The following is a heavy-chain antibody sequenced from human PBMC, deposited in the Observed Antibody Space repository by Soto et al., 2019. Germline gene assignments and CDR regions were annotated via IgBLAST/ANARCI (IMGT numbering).Heavy chain of an antibody. J-gene: IGHJ6*02. CDR1: GGSFSGYY. CDR2: INHSGST. CDR3: ARGGSSSSWYYYYYGMDV. V-gene: IGHV4-34*01. D-gene: IGHD6-6*01. Sequence: ETLSLTCAVYGGSFSGYYWSWIRQPPGKGLEWIGEINHSGSTNYNPSLKSRVTISVDTSKNQFSLKLSSVTAADTAVYYCARGGSSSSWYYYYYGMDVWGQGTTVTVSS.